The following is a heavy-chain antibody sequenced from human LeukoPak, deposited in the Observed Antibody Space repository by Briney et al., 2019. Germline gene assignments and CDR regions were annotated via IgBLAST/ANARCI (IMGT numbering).Heavy chain of an antibody. D-gene: IGHD6-19*01. Sequence: ASETLSLTCAVYGGSFSGYYWSWIRQPPGKGLEWIGEINHSGSTNYNPSLKSRVTISVDTSKNQFSLKLSSVTAADTAVYYYARGDYSSGIDYWGQGTLVTVSS. V-gene: IGHV4-34*01. CDR1: GGSFSGYY. J-gene: IGHJ4*02. CDR2: INHSGST. CDR3: ARGDYSSGIDY.